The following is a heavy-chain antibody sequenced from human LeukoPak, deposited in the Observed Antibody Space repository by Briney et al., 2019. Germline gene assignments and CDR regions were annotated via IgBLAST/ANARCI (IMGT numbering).Heavy chain of an antibody. J-gene: IGHJ4*02. CDR3: ARGDGLTIDY. V-gene: IGHV3-7*03. Sequence: GGSLRLSCAASGFTFSNYWMGWVRQAPGKRPEWVANMNIDGSEKYYADSVKGRFTISRDNARNSVYLQMNSLRVEDTAVYYCARGDGLTIDYWGQGTLVTVSS. D-gene: IGHD2-2*01. CDR1: GFTFSNYW. CDR2: MNIDGSEK.